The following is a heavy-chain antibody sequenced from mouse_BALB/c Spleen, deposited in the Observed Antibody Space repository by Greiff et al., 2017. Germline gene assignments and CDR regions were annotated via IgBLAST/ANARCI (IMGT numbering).Heavy chain of an antibody. J-gene: IGHJ4*01. CDR2: INSNGGST. D-gene: IGHD2-2*01. Sequence: EVQLVESGGGLVQPGGSLKLSCAASGFTFSSYGMSWVRQTPDKRLELVATINSNGGSTYYPDSVKGRFTISRDNAKNTLYLQMSSLKSEDTAMYYCARDPNGNDAAMDYWGQGTSDTVSS. V-gene: IGHV5-6-3*01. CDR1: GFTFSSYG. CDR3: ARDPNGNDAAMDY.